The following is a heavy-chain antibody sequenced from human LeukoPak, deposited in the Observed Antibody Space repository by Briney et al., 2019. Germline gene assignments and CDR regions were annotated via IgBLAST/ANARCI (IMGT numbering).Heavy chain of an antibody. Sequence: GASVKVSCKASGYTFTSYGISWVRQAPGQGLEWMGWISAYNGNTNYAQKPQGRDTMTTDTSTSTAYMELRSLRSDDTAVYYCARDRSLGGDWPGGGYWGQGTLVTVSS. CDR2: ISAYNGNT. CDR3: ARDRSLGGDWPGGGY. D-gene: IGHD2-21*02. J-gene: IGHJ4*02. CDR1: GYTFTSYG. V-gene: IGHV1-18*01.